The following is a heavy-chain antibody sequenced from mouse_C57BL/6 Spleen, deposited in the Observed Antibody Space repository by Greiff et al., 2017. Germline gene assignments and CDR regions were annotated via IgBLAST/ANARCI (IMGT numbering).Heavy chain of an antibody. Sequence: VQRVESGPGLVAPSQSLSITCPVSGSSLTSYGVHWVRHPPGKGLEGRVVIWSDGSTTYNSALKSRLSISKDNSKSQVFLKMNSLQTDDTAMYYCARHRTQGAMDYWGQGTSVTVSS. V-gene: IGHV2-6-1*01. CDR2: IWSDGST. D-gene: IGHD4-1*01. J-gene: IGHJ4*01. CDR3: ARHRTQGAMDY. CDR1: GSSLTSYG.